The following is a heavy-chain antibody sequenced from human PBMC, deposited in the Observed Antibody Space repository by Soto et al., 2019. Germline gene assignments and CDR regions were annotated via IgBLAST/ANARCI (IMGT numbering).Heavy chain of an antibody. V-gene: IGHV1-24*01. Sequence: ASVKVSCKVSGYTLTELSMHWVRQAPGKGLEWMGGFDPEDGETIYAQKFQGRVTMTEGTSTDTAYMELSSLRSEDTAVYYCATEGMAYCGGDCLSYGMDVWGQGTTVTVSS. CDR1: GYTLTELS. CDR3: ATEGMAYCGGDCLSYGMDV. D-gene: IGHD2-21*02. J-gene: IGHJ6*02. CDR2: FDPEDGET.